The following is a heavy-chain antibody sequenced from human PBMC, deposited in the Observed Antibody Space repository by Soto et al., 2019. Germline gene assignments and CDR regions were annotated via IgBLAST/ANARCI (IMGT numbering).Heavy chain of an antibody. D-gene: IGHD6-13*01. V-gene: IGHV1-69*13. CDR3: ARNGTYSSPLSQYSGMDV. CDR2: IVPMFGTP. J-gene: IGHJ6*02. CDR1: GGTFADFI. Sequence: SVKVSCKASGGTFADFIMNWVRQTPGQGLEWMGGIVPMFGTPTYAEKFKGRVTISATGSTSIAYMELTSLRSEDTAVYYCARNGTYSSPLSQYSGMDVWGQGTTVTVSS.